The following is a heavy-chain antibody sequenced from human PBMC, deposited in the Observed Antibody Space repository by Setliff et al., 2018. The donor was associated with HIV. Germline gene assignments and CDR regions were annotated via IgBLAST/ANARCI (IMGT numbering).Heavy chain of an antibody. Sequence: PSETLSLTCTVSGGSINNYFWSWIRQAPGKGLEWLGYIYISGTTNYNPSLTGRVTMFLDTSKNQFSLKLTSVTAADTAVYYCARRSIVGSTRGYYYYALDVWGQGTTGTVS. D-gene: IGHD1-26*01. J-gene: IGHJ6*02. V-gene: IGHV4-4*08. CDR2: IYISGTT. CDR1: GGSINNYF. CDR3: ARRSIVGSTRGYYYYALDV.